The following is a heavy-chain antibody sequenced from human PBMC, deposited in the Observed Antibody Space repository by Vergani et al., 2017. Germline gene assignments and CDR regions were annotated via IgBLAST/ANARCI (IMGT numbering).Heavy chain of an antibody. CDR3: ARAGGSYYYYYYMDV. V-gene: IGHV1-46*03. Sequence: QVQLVQSGAEVKKPGASVQVSCKASGYTFTSYYMHWVRQAPGQGLEWMGIINPSGGSTSYAQKFQGRVTMTRDTSTSTVYMELSSLRSEDTAVYYCARAGGSYYYYYYMDVGGKGTTVTVSS. CDR1: GYTFTSYY. D-gene: IGHD1-26*01. J-gene: IGHJ6*03. CDR2: INPSGGST.